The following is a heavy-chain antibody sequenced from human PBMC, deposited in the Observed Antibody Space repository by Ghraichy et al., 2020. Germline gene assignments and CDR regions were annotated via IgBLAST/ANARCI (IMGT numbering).Heavy chain of an antibody. CDR2: ISYDGSNK. Sequence: GESLNISCAASGFTFSSYGMHWVRQAPGKGLEWVAVISYDGSNKYYADSVKGRFTISRDNSKNTLYLQMNSLRAEDTAVYYCAKDFMWGYYGLGPFDYWGQGTLVTVSS. D-gene: IGHD3-3*01. V-gene: IGHV3-30*18. J-gene: IGHJ4*02. CDR3: AKDFMWGYYGLGPFDY. CDR1: GFTFSSYG.